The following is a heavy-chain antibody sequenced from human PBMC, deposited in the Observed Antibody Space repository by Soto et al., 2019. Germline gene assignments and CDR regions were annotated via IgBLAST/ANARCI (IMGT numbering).Heavy chain of an antibody. D-gene: IGHD4-17*01. CDR3: ARVRGDHYGAFLSGFDY. V-gene: IGHV4-31*03. Sequence: PSETLSLTCTVSGGSISRGGYYWSWIRQHPGKSLGWIGYIYYSGSTYYNPSLRSRVTISVDTSKNQFSLKLSSLTAADTAVYYFARVRGDHYGAFLSGFDYWGQGTLATVSS. CDR2: IYYSGST. CDR1: GGSISRGGYY. J-gene: IGHJ4*02.